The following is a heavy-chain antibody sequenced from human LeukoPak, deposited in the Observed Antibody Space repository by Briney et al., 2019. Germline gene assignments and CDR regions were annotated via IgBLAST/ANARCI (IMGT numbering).Heavy chain of an antibody. CDR3: ARVGPNMVRGTGFDY. CDR1: GFTFSSYR. CDR2: ISSSGTTI. D-gene: IGHD3-10*01. Sequence: GGSLRLSCAASGFTFSSYRMSWVRQAPGKGLEWVSFISSSGTTIYYADSVKGRFTISRDNAKNSLYLQMNSLRAEDTAVYYCARVGPNMVRGTGFDYWGQGTLVTVSS. V-gene: IGHV3-48*04. J-gene: IGHJ4*02.